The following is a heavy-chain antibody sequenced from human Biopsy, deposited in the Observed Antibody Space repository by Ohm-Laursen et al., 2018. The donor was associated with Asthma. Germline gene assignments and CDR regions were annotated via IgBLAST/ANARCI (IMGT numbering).Heavy chain of an antibody. D-gene: IGHD1-26*01. CDR3: AKEVFPGWELRRGPDS. CDR2: ISFDGTNR. V-gene: IGHV3-30*18. CDR1: GFSFSNYG. Sequence: SLRLSCAAYGFSFSNYGMHWVRQAPGKGLDWVAVISFDGTNRNYTDSVRGRFTISRDNSRNTLHLEMNSLRAEDTAVYFCAKEVFPGWELRRGPDSWGQGTLVTVSS. J-gene: IGHJ4*02.